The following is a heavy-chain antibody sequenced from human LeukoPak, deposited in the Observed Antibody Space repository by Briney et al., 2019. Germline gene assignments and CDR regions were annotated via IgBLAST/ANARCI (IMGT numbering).Heavy chain of an antibody. V-gene: IGHV1-2*06. CDR3: ARVIAVAGYGVDY. CDR1: GYTFTGYY. CDR2: INPNSGGT. J-gene: IGHJ4*02. D-gene: IGHD6-19*01. Sequence: ASVKVSCKASGYTFTGYYMHWVRQAPGQGLEWMGRINPNSGGTNYAQKFQGRVTMTRDTSISTAYMELSRLRSDDTAVYYCARVIAVAGYGVDYWGQGTVVTVSS.